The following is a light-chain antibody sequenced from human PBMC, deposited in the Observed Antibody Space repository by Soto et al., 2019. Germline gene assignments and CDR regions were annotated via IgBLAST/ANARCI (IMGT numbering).Light chain of an antibody. CDR2: GSS. J-gene: IGKJ4*01. Sequence: EIVMTQSPATLSVSPGERATLSCRASQSVSSNFAWYQQKPGQAPSLIIYGSSTRATCIPARFSGSGSGTEFTLTISSLQSEDFAVYYCQQYNNWPPLTFGGGTKVEIK. CDR3: QQYNNWPPLT. CDR1: QSVSSN. V-gene: IGKV3-15*01.